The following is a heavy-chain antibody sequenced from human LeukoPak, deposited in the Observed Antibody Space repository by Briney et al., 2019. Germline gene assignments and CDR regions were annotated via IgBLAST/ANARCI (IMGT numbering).Heavy chain of an antibody. CDR3: ARDIVVAWDV. Sequence: PGGSLRLSCAASGFTFSSYSMNWVCQAPGKGLEWVSSISSSSSYIYYADSVKGRFTISRDNAKNSLYLQMNSLRAEDTAVYYCARDIVVAWDVWGKGTTVTVSS. J-gene: IGHJ6*04. CDR1: GFTFSSYS. D-gene: IGHD2-15*01. V-gene: IGHV3-21*01. CDR2: ISSSSSYI.